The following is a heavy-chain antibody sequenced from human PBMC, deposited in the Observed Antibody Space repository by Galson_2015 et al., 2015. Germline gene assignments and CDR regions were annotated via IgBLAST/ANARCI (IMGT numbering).Heavy chain of an antibody. Sequence: QSGAEVKKPGASVKVSCKASGYTFTGYYMHWVRQAPGQGLEWMGRINPNSGGTNYAQKFQGRVTMTRDTSISTAHMELSRLRSDATAVHSCAKGTAAPDYWGQATLVTVSS. CDR1: GYTFTGYY. D-gene: IGHD6-25*01. J-gene: IGHJ4*02. CDR2: INPNSGGT. V-gene: IGHV1-2*06. CDR3: AKGTAAPDY.